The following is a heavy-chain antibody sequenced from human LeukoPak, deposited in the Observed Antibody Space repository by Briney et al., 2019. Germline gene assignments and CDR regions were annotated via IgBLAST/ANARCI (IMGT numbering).Heavy chain of an antibody. CDR3: AKIQGYYFDY. V-gene: IGHV3-23*01. Sequence: GGPLRLSCAASGFTFSSYAMSWVHQAPGKGLEWVSAISSSGGSTYYADSVKGRFTTSRDNSKNTLYLQMNSLRAEDTAVYYCAKIQGYYFDYWGQGTLVTVSS. J-gene: IGHJ4*02. D-gene: IGHD5-18*01. CDR2: ISSSGGST. CDR1: GFTFSSYA.